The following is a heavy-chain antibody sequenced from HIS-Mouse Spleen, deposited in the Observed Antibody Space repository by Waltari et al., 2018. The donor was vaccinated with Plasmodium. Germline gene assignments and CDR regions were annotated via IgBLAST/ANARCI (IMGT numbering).Heavy chain of an antibody. D-gene: IGHD2-15*01. CDR3: ARLVVVASKDSY. V-gene: IGHV4-34*01. Sequence: QVQLQQWGAGLLTPSATLSLTCAVYGGSFSGYYWSCIRQPPGKGREGIGESNHSGNTNYNPSLKSRVTISVDTSKNQFSRKLSSVTAADTAVYYCARLVVVASKDSYWGQGTLVTGSS. CDR1: GGSFSGYY. J-gene: IGHJ4*02. CDR2: SNHSGNT.